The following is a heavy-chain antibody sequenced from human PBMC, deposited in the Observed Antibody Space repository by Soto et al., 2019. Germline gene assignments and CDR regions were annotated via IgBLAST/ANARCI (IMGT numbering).Heavy chain of an antibody. CDR2: IYYSGST. V-gene: IGHV4-31*03. CDR1: GGSISSGGYY. Sequence: QVQLQESGPGLVKPSQTLSLTCTVSGGSISSGGYYWSWILQHPGKGLEWIGYIYYSGSTYYNPSLKLRVIISVDTSKNQFSLKLSSVTAADTAVYYCARVSYMVRGVIVSRNFDYWGQGTLVTVSS. D-gene: IGHD3-10*01. CDR3: ARVSYMVRGVIVSRNFDY. J-gene: IGHJ4*02.